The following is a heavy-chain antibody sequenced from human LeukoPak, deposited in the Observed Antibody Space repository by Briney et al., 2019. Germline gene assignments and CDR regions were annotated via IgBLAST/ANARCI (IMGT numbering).Heavy chain of an antibody. CDR3: ARAGTVEMTPLDY. V-gene: IGHV1-18*01. Sequence: ASVKVSCKASGYTFTSYGISWVRQAPGQGLEWMGWISAYNGNTNYAQKFQGWVTMTRDTSISTAYMELSRLRSDDTAVYYCARAGTVEMTPLDYWGQGTLVTVSS. CDR2: ISAYNGNT. J-gene: IGHJ4*02. CDR1: GYTFTSYG. D-gene: IGHD5-24*01.